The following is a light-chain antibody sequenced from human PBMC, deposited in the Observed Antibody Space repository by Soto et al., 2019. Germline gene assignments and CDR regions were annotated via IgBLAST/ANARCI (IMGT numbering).Light chain of an antibody. J-gene: IGKJ4*01. CDR2: DAS. CDR1: QSVSGY. CDR3: QQLESYPST. Sequence: EIVLTQSPGTLSLSPGDRATLSCWASQSVSGYLAWYQQKLGQAPRLLIYDASNRATGIPARFSGSGSGTDFTLTISSLQPEDFATYYCQQLESYPSTFGGGTKVDIK. V-gene: IGKV3-11*01.